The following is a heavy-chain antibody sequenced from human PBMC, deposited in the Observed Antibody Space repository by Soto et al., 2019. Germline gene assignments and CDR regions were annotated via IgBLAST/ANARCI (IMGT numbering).Heavy chain of an antibody. Sequence: SETLSLTCTISGDSIGTYYWTWFRQPPGKGLEWIGYVYFSGSTNSNPSLKSRASISIDKSTNQFSLQLTSVSAVDTAVYYCARRRKGFGTGGFDYWGQGRLVTVS. V-gene: IGHV4-59*08. D-gene: IGHD3-3*01. CDR3: ARRRKGFGTGGFDY. J-gene: IGHJ4*02. CDR2: VYFSGST. CDR1: GDSIGTYY.